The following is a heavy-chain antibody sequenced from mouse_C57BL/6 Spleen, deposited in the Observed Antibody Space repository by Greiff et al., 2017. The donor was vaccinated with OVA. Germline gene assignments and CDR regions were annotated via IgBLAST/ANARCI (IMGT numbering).Heavy chain of an antibody. CDR1: GFSLTSYG. Sequence: VQLQQSGPGLVQPSQSLSITCTVSGFSLTSYGVHWVRQSPGKGLEWLGVIWSGGSTDSNAASMSRLSITKDKYKRQVFFKKNSLKADNTAKYYGAGGYYSNYGFAYGGQGTLVTVSA. D-gene: IGHD2-5*01. CDR3: AGGYYSNYGFAY. CDR2: IWSGGST. J-gene: IGHJ3*01. V-gene: IGHV2-5*01.